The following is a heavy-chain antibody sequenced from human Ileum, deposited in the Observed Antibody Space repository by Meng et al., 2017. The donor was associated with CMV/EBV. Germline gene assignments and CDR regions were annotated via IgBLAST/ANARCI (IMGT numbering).Heavy chain of an antibody. V-gene: IGHV3-23*01. CDR3: ATGQERYHY. CDR2: LSASGDST. CDR1: GFTFSSYG. Sequence: GESLKISCAASGFTFSSYGMTWVRQAPGKGLEWVSALSASGDSTFYADSVKGRFTISRDNSKNTLYLQMNSLGAEDTAVYYCATGQERYHYWGQGTLVTVSS. J-gene: IGHJ4*02. D-gene: IGHD1-1*01.